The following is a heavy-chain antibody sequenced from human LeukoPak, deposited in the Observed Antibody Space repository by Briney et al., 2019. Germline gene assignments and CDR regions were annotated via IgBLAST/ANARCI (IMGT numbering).Heavy chain of an antibody. J-gene: IGHJ5*02. CDR1: GYIFAAYW. CDR2: IYPGDSDT. V-gene: IGHV5-51*01. Sequence: GESLKISCKGSGYIFAAYWIGWVRQVPGKGLEWMGSIYPGDSDTRYSPSSQGQVTISVDRSINTAYLQWNSLKASDTAIYYCARLQEDIVVVPAAIPYNWFDPWGRGSLVTVSS. CDR3: ARLQEDIVVVPAAIPYNWFDP. D-gene: IGHD2-2*01.